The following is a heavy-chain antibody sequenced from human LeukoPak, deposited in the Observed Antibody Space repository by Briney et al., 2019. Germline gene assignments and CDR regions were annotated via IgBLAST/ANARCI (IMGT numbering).Heavy chain of an antibody. V-gene: IGHV3-21*01. J-gene: IGHJ3*02. D-gene: IGHD7-27*01. CDR2: ISSSSSYI. CDR3: ARVGTHAFDI. CDR1: GFTFSSYS. Sequence: GGSLRLSCAASGFTFSSYSMNWVRQAPGKGLEWVSSISSSSSYIYYADSEKGRFTISRDNAKNSLYLQMNSLRAEDTAVYYCARVGTHAFDIWGQGTMVTVSS.